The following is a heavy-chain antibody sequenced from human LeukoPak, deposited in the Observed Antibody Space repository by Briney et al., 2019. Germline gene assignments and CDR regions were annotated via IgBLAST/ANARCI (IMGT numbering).Heavy chain of an antibody. CDR3: ARFLKNPVNRRGPANYYMDV. Sequence: ASVKVSCKASGYTFTGNYIHWVRQAPGQGLEWMGWINPNNGGTNYAQKFQGRVTMTRNTSISTAYMELSSVRSEDTAVYYCARFLKNPVNRRGPANYYMDVWGKGTTVTVSS. D-gene: IGHD2/OR15-2a*01. CDR2: INPNNGGT. V-gene: IGHV1-2*02. J-gene: IGHJ6*03. CDR1: GYTFTGNY.